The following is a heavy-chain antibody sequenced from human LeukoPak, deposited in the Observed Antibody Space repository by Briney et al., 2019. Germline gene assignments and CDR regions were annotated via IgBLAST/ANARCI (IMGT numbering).Heavy chain of an antibody. D-gene: IGHD6-13*01. Sequence: ASVKVSCKASGYSFTSYDTKWVRQATGQGLERMGWMNPNSGNTGYAQKSQGRVTITRNTSISTAYMELSSLRSEDTAVYYCARVYSSSWHYYYYGMDVWGQGTTVTVSS. CDR3: ARVYSSSWHYYYYGMDV. V-gene: IGHV1-8*01. CDR1: GYSFTSYD. CDR2: MNPNSGNT. J-gene: IGHJ6*02.